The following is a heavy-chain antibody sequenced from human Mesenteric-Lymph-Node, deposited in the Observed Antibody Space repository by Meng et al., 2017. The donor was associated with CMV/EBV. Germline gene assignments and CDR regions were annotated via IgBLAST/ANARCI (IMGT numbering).Heavy chain of an antibody. Sequence: SETLSLTCAVSGGSISSSNWWSWVRQPPGKGLEWIGYTSRRGGTYYNPSLKSRVTISVDTSKNQFSLKLSSVTAADTAVYYCARDLEGSSSTYYYGMDVWGQGTTVTVSS. CDR2: TSRRGGT. V-gene: IGHV4-4*02. CDR1: GGSISSSNW. D-gene: IGHD2-2*01. CDR3: ARDLEGSSSTYYYGMDV. J-gene: IGHJ6*02.